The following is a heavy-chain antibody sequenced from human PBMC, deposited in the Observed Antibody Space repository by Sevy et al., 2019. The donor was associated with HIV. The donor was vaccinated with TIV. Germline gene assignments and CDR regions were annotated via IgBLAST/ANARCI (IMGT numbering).Heavy chain of an antibody. CDR3: ARAPGYCTSTNCYDWFDP. J-gene: IGHJ5*02. V-gene: IGHV3-33*01. CDR1: GFTFSSYG. CDR2: IWNDGSNQ. Sequence: GGSLRLSCAASGFTFSSYGMHWVRQAPGKGLEWVAVIWNDGSNQYYADYVEGRFTGSRDNSTNTLYLQMNSLRAEDTAVYYCARAPGYCTSTNCYDWFDPWGHGTLVTVSS. D-gene: IGHD2-2*01.